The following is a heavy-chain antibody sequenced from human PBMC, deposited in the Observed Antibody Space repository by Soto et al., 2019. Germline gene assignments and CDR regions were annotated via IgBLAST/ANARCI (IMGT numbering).Heavy chain of an antibody. D-gene: IGHD5-18*01. Sequence: QITLKESGPTLVKPTQTLTLTCTFSGFSLSTSGVGVGWIRQPPGRALEWLALIYWNDDKRYSPSLKSRLTITKDTSKNQVVLTMTNRDPVDTATYYCAHRRGYSYGQDFDYWGQGTLVTVSS. CDR3: AHRRGYSYGQDFDY. V-gene: IGHV2-5*01. J-gene: IGHJ4*02. CDR1: GFSLSTSGVG. CDR2: IYWNDDK.